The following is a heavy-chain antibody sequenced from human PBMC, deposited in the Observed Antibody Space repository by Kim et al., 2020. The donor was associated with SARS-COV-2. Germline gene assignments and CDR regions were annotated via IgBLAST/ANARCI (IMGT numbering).Heavy chain of an antibody. J-gene: IGHJ5*02. D-gene: IGHD3-9*01. V-gene: IGHV3-49*04. Sequence: GGSLRLSCTASGFTFGDYAMSWVRQAPGKGLEWVGFIRSKAYGGTTEYAASVKGRFTISRDDSKSIAYLQMNSLKTEDTAVYYCTREGDPTYYDILTGYYLQWFDPGCQGALVTVSS. CDR3: TREGDPTYYDILTGYYLQWFDP. CDR2: IRSKAYGGTT. CDR1: GFTFGDYA.